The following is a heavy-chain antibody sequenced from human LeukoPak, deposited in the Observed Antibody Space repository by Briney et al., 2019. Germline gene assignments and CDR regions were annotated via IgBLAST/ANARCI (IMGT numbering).Heavy chain of an antibody. V-gene: IGHV4-39*02. J-gene: IGHJ5*02. D-gene: IGHD6-6*01. CDR3: ARYSSSSGWFDP. Sequence: SETLSLTCTVSGGSISSSGYDWGWIRQPPGKGLEWIGAIHYRGSTTYNPSLKSRVTISVDTSENHFSLKLSSVTAADPAVYYCARYSSSSGWFDPWGQGTLVTVSS. CDR1: GGSISSSGYD. CDR2: IHYRGST.